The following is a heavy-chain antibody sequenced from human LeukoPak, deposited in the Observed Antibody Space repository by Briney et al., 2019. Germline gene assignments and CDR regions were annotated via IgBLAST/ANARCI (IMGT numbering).Heavy chain of an antibody. J-gene: IGHJ4*02. Sequence: PGESLKISCKGSGYSFTSYWIGRMRQMPGKGLEWMGIIYPGDSDTRYSPSFQGQVTISADKSISTAYLQWSSLKASDTAMYYCARRSEGYDYVSDYWGQGTLVTVSS. CDR2: IYPGDSDT. CDR1: GYSFTSYW. D-gene: IGHD3-16*01. CDR3: ARRSEGYDYVSDY. V-gene: IGHV5-51*01.